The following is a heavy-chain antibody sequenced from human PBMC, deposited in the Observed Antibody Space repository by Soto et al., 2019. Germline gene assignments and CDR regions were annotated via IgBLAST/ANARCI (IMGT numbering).Heavy chain of an antibody. CDR1: GVSISSSSW. CDR3: AGGFGSGHYDY. D-gene: IGHD3-10*01. CDR2: IYHSGST. Sequence: PSETLSLTCDVSGVSISSSSWWSWVRQPPGKGLECVGEIYHSGSTNYNPSLKSRVTISVDKSKNQFSLRLTSVTAADTAVYYCAGGFGSGHYDYWGQGSLVTVSS. V-gene: IGHV4-4*02. J-gene: IGHJ4*02.